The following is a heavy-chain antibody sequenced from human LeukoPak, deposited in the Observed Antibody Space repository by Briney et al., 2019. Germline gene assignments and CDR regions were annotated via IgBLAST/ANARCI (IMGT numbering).Heavy chain of an antibody. V-gene: IGHV3-23*01. Sequence: GGSLRLSCVASGITFSNYAVSWVRQAPEKGLDWVSVISGSAHKIRYADSVKGRFTISRDNSENIVYLQMNNLRAEDTAVYYCAGRPTGYSSGYIHWGQGTLVTVSS. CDR3: AGRPTGYSSGYIH. D-gene: IGHD5-18*01. CDR2: ISGSAHKI. CDR1: GITFSNYA. J-gene: IGHJ4*02.